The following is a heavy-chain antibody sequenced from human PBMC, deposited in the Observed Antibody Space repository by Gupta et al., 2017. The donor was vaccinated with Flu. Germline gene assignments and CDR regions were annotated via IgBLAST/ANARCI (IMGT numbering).Heavy chain of an antibody. CDR2: TYYRSKWYK. CDR3: ARELRNYYYYMDV. J-gene: IGHJ6*03. CDR1: GGSVSSNSVA. Sequence: QVQLQQSGPGLVKPSQTLSLTCAISGGSVSSNSVAWNWIRQSPSRGLEWLGRTYYRSKWYKEYALSVKSRITINPDTSKNQFSLQLNSVTPDDTAVYFCARELRNYYYYMDVWGKGTTVTVSS. V-gene: IGHV6-1*01. D-gene: IGHD4-17*01.